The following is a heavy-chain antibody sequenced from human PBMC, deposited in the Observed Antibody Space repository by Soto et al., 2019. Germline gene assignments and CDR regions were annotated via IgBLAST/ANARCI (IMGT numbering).Heavy chain of an antibody. V-gene: IGHV3-30-3*01. D-gene: IGHD3-16*01. CDR1: GFTFSSYA. Sequence: QVQLVESGGGVVQPGRSLRLSCAASGFTFSSYAMHWVRQAPGKGLEWVAVISYDGSNKYYADSVKGRFTISRDNSKNTLYLQMNSLRAGDTAVYYGARYYGYWGQGTLVTVSS. CDR2: ISYDGSNK. CDR3: ARYYGY. J-gene: IGHJ4*02.